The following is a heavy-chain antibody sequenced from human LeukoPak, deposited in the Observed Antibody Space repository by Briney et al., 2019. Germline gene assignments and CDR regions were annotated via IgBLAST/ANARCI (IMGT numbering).Heavy chain of an antibody. J-gene: IGHJ4*02. CDR3: AKVSTMGNYYGSGMTGY. CDR2: IRYDGSKK. V-gene: IGHV3-30*02. D-gene: IGHD3-10*01. CDR1: GFTFSSYG. Sequence: GGSLRLSCAASGFTFSSYGMHWVRQAPGKGLEWVAFIRYDGSKKYYADSVKGRFTISRDNSKNTLYLQMNSLRAEDTAVYYCAKVSTMGNYYGSGMTGYWGQGTLVTVSS.